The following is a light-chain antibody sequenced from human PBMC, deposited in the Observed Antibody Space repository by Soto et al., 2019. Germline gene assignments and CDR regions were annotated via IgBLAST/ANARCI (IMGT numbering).Light chain of an antibody. CDR2: DAS. Sequence: IQLAQSPSSLSASVGDRVTITCRAGQGIGSYLAWYQQKPGKAPILLIYDASKLQTGVPSRFSGSGSGTDFTLTISSLQPEDFATYYCQQVNSYPSITFGQGTRLE. CDR3: QQVNSYPSIT. J-gene: IGKJ5*01. CDR1: QGIGSY. V-gene: IGKV1-9*01.